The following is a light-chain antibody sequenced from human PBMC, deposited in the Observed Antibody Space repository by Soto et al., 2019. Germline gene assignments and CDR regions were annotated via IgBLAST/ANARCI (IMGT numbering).Light chain of an antibody. Sequence: QSVLTQPPSVSGAPGQTVTISCTGTSSNIGAGFDVHWYQQLPGAAPKLLIYANTDRPSGVPARFSGSKSVISASLAITGLQPEDEADYFCLSYDTSLRGVFGGGTKVTVL. V-gene: IGLV1-40*01. J-gene: IGLJ2*01. CDR1: SSNIGAGFD. CDR3: LSYDTSLRGV. CDR2: ANT.